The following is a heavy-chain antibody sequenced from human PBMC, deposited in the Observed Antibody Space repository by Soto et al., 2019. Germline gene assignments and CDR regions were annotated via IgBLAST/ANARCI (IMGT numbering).Heavy chain of an antibody. CDR1: GYTFTGYC. D-gene: IGHD7-27*01. CDR2: INPNSGGT. Sequence: ASVKVSCKASGYTFTGYCMHWVRQAPGQGLEWMGWINPNSGGTNYAQKFQGRVTMTRDTSISTAYMELSRLSSADTAVYYCASWKTLGVFLMDVWGQGTTVTVSS. V-gene: IGHV1-2*02. CDR3: ASWKTLGVFLMDV. J-gene: IGHJ6*02.